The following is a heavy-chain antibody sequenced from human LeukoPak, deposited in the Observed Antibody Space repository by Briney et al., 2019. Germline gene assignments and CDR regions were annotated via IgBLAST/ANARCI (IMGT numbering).Heavy chain of an antibody. Sequence: ASVKVSCKASGYTFTSYGISWVRQAPGQGLEWMGWISACNGNTNYAQKLQGRVTMTTDTSTSTAYMELRSLRSDDTAVYYCARDPGEVVVPAAKSGYYYYMDVWGKGTTVTVSS. CDR3: ARDPGEVVVPAAKSGYYYYMDV. J-gene: IGHJ6*03. CDR2: ISACNGNT. CDR1: GYTFTSYG. V-gene: IGHV1-18*01. D-gene: IGHD2-2*01.